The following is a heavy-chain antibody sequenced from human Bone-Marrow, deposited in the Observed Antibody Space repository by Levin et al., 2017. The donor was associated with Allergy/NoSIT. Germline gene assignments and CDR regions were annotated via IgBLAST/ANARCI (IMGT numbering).Heavy chain of an antibody. D-gene: IGHD1-26*01. Sequence: TLSLTCSFSWFSLNTPGMCLRWIRQPPGKALEWLAFIDWDGDTYYTSSLKTRLTISKDSSKNQVVLTMTNVDPVDTATYYCARMVSTSGSIGSYSGSYPDAFDIWGQGTMVTVSS. J-gene: IGHJ3*02. CDR1: WFSLNTPGMC. CDR2: IDWDGDT. V-gene: IGHV2-70*01. CDR3: ARMVSTSGSIGSYSGSYPDAFDI.